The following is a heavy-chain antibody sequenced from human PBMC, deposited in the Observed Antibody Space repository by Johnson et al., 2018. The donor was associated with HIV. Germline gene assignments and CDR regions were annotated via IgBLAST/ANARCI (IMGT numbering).Heavy chain of an antibody. CDR3: ASVECELGAFDI. CDR1: GFTFNNFA. Sequence: QVQLVESGGGVVQPGRSLRLSCAASGFTFNNFAMHWVRQAPGKGLEWVALISYDGSNKYYADSVKGRFTISRDNSKNTLYLQMNGLRSEDTSVYYCASVECELGAFDIWGQGTMVTVSS. CDR2: ISYDGSNK. V-gene: IGHV3-30*04. D-gene: IGHD1-7*01. J-gene: IGHJ3*02.